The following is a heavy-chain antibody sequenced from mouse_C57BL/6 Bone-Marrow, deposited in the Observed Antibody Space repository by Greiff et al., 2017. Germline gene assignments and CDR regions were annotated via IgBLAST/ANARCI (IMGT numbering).Heavy chain of an antibody. CDR1: GFTFSGYA. CDR3: ARKGNYVLYYAMDY. D-gene: IGHD2-1*01. J-gene: IGHJ4*01. CDR2: ISDGGSSI. Sequence: EVQLVESGGGLVKPGGSLKLSCAASGFTFSGYAMSWVRQTPEKRLEWVASISDGGSSIYYPDNVKGRFTISTDNAKNNLYLQMSQLKPEDTDMYDSARKGNYVLYYAMDYWGQGTSVTVSS. V-gene: IGHV5-4*01.